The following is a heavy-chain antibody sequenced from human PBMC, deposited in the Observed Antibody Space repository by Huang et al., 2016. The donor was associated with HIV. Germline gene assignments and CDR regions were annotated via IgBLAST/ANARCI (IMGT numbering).Heavy chain of an antibody. CDR3: ARTEMEYYYGSSGYYPDY. D-gene: IGHD3-22*01. J-gene: IGHJ4*02. CDR2: ISGTSSNI. CDR1: GFDFSKYS. V-gene: IGHV3-48*01. Sequence: EVQLVESGGALVQPGGSLKLSCVVSGFDFSKYSMNWVRQAPGKGMVWVADISGTSSNIYYADSVKCRFTISRDNAKNSVFLQMRSLRAEDTALYYCARTEMEYYYGSSGYYPDYWGQGTQVTVSS.